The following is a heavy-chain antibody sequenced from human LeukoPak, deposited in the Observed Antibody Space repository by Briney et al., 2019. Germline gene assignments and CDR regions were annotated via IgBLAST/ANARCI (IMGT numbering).Heavy chain of an antibody. CDR2: INTDGGNT. D-gene: IGHD2-21*02. Sequence: GGSLRLSCAASGFTFSNYWMHWVRQAPGEGLVWVSRINTDGGNTNYADSVKGRFTISRDNAKNTLYLQMSSLRAEDTAMYYCARDYSGGYSGYWGQGTLVTVSS. CDR1: GFTFSNYW. V-gene: IGHV3-74*01. CDR3: ARDYSGGYSGY. J-gene: IGHJ4*02.